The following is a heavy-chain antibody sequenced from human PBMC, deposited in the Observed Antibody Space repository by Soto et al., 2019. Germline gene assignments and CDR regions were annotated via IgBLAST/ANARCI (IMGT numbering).Heavy chain of an antibody. D-gene: IGHD2-2*01. CDR3: ARGATLPGYYYYYMDV. CDR1: GGSISSYY. CDR2: IYYSGST. V-gene: IGHV4-59*01. Sequence: SETLSLTCTVSGGSISSYYWSWIRQPPGKGLEWIGYIYYSGSTNYNPSLKSRVTISVDTSKNQFSLKLSSVTAADTAVYYCARGATLPGYYYYYMDVWGKGTTVTVSS. J-gene: IGHJ6*03.